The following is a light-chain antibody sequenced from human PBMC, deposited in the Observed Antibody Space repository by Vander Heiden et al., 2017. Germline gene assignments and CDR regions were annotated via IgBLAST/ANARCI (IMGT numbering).Light chain of an antibody. CDR2: EVS. V-gene: IGLV2-8*01. J-gene: IGLJ3*02. CDR1: SSDVGGYNY. Sequence: QSALTQPPSAPGSPGQSVTISCTGTSSDVGGYNYVSWYQQHPGKAPKLMIFEVSKRPSGVPDRFSGSKSDNTASLTVSGLQAEDEADYYCSSYAGSNNLVFGGGTKLTVL. CDR3: SSYAGSNNLV.